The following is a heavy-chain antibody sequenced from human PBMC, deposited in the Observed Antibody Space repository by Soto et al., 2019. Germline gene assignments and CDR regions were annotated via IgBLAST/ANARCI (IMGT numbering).Heavy chain of an antibody. V-gene: IGHV4-39*01. D-gene: IGHD2-15*01. Sequence: QLQLQESGPGLVKPSETLSLTWTVSGGSISSSSYYWGWIRQPPGKGLEWIGSIYYTGTTYYNPSLKSRVTISVDTSKNQFYLKLSSVTAADTAVYYCARRYGGSSPFDYWGQGTLVTVSS. J-gene: IGHJ4*02. CDR3: ARRYGGSSPFDY. CDR2: IYYTGTT. CDR1: GGSISSSSYY.